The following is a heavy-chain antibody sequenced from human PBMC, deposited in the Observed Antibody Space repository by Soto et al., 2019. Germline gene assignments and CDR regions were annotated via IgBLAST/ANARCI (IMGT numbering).Heavy chain of an antibody. V-gene: IGHV4-61*01. CDR3: AVEDSVWGSYRFFDY. CDR2: IYNSGRT. Sequence: SETLSLTCKVSGGSVSSGSRYWSWIRQPPGKGLEWIGHIYNSGRTTYNPSLRSRVTISADTSNNQFSLKLTSVTAADTAVYYCAVEDSVWGSYRFFDYWGHGTLVTVSS. D-gene: IGHD3-16*02. J-gene: IGHJ4*01. CDR1: GGSVSSGSRY.